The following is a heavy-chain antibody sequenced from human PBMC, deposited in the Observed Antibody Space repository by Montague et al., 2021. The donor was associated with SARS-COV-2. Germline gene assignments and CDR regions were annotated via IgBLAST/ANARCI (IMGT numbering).Heavy chain of an antibody. J-gene: IGHJ4*02. CDR1: GGSFSGYY. CDR2: INHSGST. D-gene: IGHD2-15*01. V-gene: IGHV4-34*01. CDR3: ARHYSATLPAVY. Sequence: SETLSLTCAVYGGSFSGYYWSWIRQPSGRGLEWIGEINHSGSTNYNPSLKSRVTISVDTSKNQSSLKVNSVTAADTAVYYCARHYSATLPAVYWGQGTLVTVSS.